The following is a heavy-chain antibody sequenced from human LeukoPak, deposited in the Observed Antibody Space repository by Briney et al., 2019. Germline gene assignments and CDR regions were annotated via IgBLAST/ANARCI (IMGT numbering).Heavy chain of an antibody. CDR3: ARSQPRGGQLLSHWFDP. V-gene: IGHV1-46*01. CDR1: GYTFTSYY. Sequence: ASVKVSCKASGYTFTSYYMHWVRQAPGQGLEWMGIINPSGGSTSYAQKFQGRVTMTRDTSTSTVYMELSSLRSEDTAVCYCARSQPRGGQLLSHWFDPWGQGTLVTVSS. D-gene: IGHD2-2*01. J-gene: IGHJ5*02. CDR2: INPSGGST.